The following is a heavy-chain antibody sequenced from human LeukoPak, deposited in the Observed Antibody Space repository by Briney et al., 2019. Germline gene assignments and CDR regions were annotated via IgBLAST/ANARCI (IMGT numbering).Heavy chain of an antibody. CDR1: GYTFTGYY. J-gene: IGHJ6*03. Sequence: ASVKVSCKASGYTFTGYYMHWVRQAPGQRLEWRGWINPNSGGTNYAQKFQGTVTMTRDTSISTAYMELSRMRSDDTAVYYCARDLGDFWSGYYRGYYYYMDVWGKGTTVTVSS. V-gene: IGHV1-2*02. D-gene: IGHD3-3*01. CDR3: ARDLGDFWSGYYRGYYYYMDV. CDR2: INPNSGGT.